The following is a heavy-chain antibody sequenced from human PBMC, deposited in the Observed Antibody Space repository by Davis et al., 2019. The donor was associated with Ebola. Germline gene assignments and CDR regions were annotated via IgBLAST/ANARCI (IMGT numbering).Heavy chain of an antibody. CDR1: GGTFSSYA. J-gene: IGHJ4*02. V-gene: IGHV1-69*04. Sequence: SVKVSCKASGGTFSSYAISWVRQAPGQGLEWMGRIIPYHGIANYAQKFQGRVPMTRDTSTNTPCMVLSSLTSEDTAVYYCARGLRGWGDFDYWGQGTLVTVSS. D-gene: IGHD3-10*01. CDR2: IIPYHGIA. CDR3: ARGLRGWGDFDY.